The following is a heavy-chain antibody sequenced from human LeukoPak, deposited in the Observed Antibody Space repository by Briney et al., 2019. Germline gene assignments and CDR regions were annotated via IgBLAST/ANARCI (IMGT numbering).Heavy chain of an antibody. J-gene: IGHJ4*02. D-gene: IGHD6-13*01. CDR2: ISSSGSTT. CDR3: ARAKYSSRWSLDY. Sequence: GGSLRLSCSASGFTXSDYEMNWVRQAPGKGLDWVSFISSSGSTTDYADSVKGRFTTSRDNGNNTMYLQMNSLRAEDTAIYYCARAKYSSRWSLDYWGQGALVTVSS. CDR1: GFTXSDYE. V-gene: IGHV3-48*03.